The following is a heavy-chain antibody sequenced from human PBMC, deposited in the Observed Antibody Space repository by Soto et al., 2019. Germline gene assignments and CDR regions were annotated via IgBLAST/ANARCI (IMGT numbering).Heavy chain of an antibody. CDR1: GYSFTSSL. D-gene: IGHD1-7*01. Sequence: GESLKISCTLSGYSFTSSLIGWMRHMPGKGLEWMGLIFPDDSTTRYNPSFRGHVTMSVDKSISTAYLQWSSLKTSDSAIYYCARLGRGLGFCGTDTCFGWFDPWGQGTQVTVSS. CDR2: IFPDDSTT. V-gene: IGHV5-51*01. J-gene: IGHJ5*02. CDR3: ARLGRGLGFCGTDTCFGWFDP.